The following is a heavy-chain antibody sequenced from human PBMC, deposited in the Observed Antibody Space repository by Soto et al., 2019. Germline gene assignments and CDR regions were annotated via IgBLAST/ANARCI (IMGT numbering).Heavy chain of an antibody. Sequence: GASVKVSCKVSGYTLTELSMHWVRQAPGKGLEWMGGFDPEDGETIYAQKFQGRVTMTEDTSTDTAYMELSSLRSEDTAVYYCENYGAYVTDVFDIWGKGTRVAVSS. CDR2: FDPEDGET. CDR1: GYTLTELS. V-gene: IGHV1-24*01. CDR3: ENYGAYVTDVFDI. D-gene: IGHD4-17*01. J-gene: IGHJ3*02.